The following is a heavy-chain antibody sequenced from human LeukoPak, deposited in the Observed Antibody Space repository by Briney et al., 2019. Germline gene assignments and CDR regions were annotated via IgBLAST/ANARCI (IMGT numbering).Heavy chain of an antibody. CDR1: GGSISSSSYY. CDR2: IYYSGST. Sequence: PSETLSLTCTVSGGSISSSSYYWGWIRQPPGKGLEWIGSIYYSGSTYYNPSLKSRVTISVDTSKNQFSLKLSSVTAADTAVYYCASTGTKVVPAAIFDYWGQGTLVTVSS. CDR3: ASTGTKVVPAAIFDY. V-gene: IGHV4-39*01. J-gene: IGHJ4*02. D-gene: IGHD2-2*02.